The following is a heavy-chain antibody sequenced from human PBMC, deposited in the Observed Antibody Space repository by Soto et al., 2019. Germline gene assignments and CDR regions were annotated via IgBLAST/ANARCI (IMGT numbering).Heavy chain of an antibody. V-gene: IGHV1-8*01. Sequence: ASVKVSCKASGYTFTSYDINWVRQATGQGLEWMGWMNPNSGNTGYAQKFQGRVTMTRNTSISTAYMELSSLRSEDTAVYYCARDGDYYDSSGYYYVRVFDYWGQGTLVTVSS. CDR1: GYTFTSYD. CDR2: MNPNSGNT. J-gene: IGHJ4*02. D-gene: IGHD3-22*01. CDR3: ARDGDYYDSSGYYYVRVFDY.